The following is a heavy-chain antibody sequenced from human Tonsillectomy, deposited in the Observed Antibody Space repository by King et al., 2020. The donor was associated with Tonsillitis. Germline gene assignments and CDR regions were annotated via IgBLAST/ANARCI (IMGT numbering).Heavy chain of an antibody. D-gene: IGHD7-27*01. CDR2: ISYDGSTK. CDR1: GFSFSTSG. Sequence: VQLVESGGGVVQPGRSLRLSCAASGFSFSTSGMHWVRQAPGKGLEWVALISYDGSTKYYGDSVKGRFTIPRDNFKNTLYLEMTSLKAEDTAVYYCAKDLTGGDNSYYYMDVWGKGTTVTVSS. J-gene: IGHJ6*03. CDR3: AKDLTGGDNSYYYMDV. V-gene: IGHV3-30*18.